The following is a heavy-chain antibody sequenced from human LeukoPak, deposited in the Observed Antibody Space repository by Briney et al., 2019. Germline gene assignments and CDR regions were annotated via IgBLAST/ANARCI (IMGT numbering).Heavy chain of an antibody. Sequence: SETLSLTCTVSGGSISSYYWNWIRQLPGKGLERIGYIYYSGSTNYNPSLKSRVTISVDTSKNQFSLKLSSVTAADTAVYYCVREGWQWLVHAFDIWGQGTMVTVSS. V-gene: IGHV4-59*12. CDR1: GGSISSYY. CDR3: VREGWQWLVHAFDI. J-gene: IGHJ3*02. CDR2: IYYSGST. D-gene: IGHD6-19*01.